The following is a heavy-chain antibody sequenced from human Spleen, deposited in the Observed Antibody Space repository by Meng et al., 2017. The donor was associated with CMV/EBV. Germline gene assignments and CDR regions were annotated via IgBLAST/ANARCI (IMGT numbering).Heavy chain of an antibody. CDR2: ISTSDTTI. CDR3: ARVVPAKWGAFDI. CDR1: GFTFNSFE. Sequence: LSLTCAASGFTFNSFEMTWVRQAPGKGLEWVSYISTSDTTIYYADSVTGRFSISRDNAKNSLYLQMNSLRAEDTAVYFCARVVPAKWGAFDIWGQGTMVTVSS. D-gene: IGHD6-6*01. V-gene: IGHV3-48*03. J-gene: IGHJ3*02.